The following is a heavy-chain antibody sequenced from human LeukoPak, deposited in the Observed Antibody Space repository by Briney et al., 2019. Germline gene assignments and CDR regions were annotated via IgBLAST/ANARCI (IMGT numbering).Heavy chain of an antibody. V-gene: IGHV5-51*01. CDR1: GYSFTSYW. CDR2: IYPGDSDT. J-gene: IGHJ4*02. D-gene: IGHD3-10*01. Sequence: RHGESLKISCKGSGYSFTSYWIGWVRQMPGKGLEWMGIIYPGDSDTRYSPSFQGQVTISADKSSSTAYLQWSSLKASDTAMYYCARPMVQGVPSPDYWGQGTLVTVSS. CDR3: ARPMVQGVPSPDY.